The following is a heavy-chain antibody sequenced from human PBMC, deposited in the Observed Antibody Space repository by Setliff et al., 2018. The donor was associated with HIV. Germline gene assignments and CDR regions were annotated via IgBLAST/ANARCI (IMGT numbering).Heavy chain of an antibody. V-gene: IGHV4-39*07. CDR2: INHVGTT. J-gene: IGHJ5*01. CDR1: GGSISSGGYY. CDR3: ARKVTGEEGRFDS. D-gene: IGHD2-21*02. Sequence: PSETLSLTCTVSGGSISSGGYYWSWIRQSPGKGLEWVGEINHVGTTNYNSPLESRVTISADTSKNQFSLYLTSVTAADTGVYFCARKVTGEEGRFDSWGLGTPVTVSS.